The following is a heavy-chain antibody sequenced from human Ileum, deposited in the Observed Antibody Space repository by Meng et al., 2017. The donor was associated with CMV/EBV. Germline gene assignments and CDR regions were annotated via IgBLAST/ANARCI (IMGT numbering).Heavy chain of an antibody. Sequence: SGINRRDSVMQWGRQAPGEGMEYGSDNNTEGSSKHYADSGKDRVIISKDDSKNTLYLQMGGLRAEDTAMYYCAKESGTSGRAGYFGYWGQGTLVTVSS. CDR1: GINRRDSV. CDR2: NNTEGSSK. CDR3: AKESGTSGRAGYFGY. V-gene: IGHV3-64*02. J-gene: IGHJ4*02. D-gene: IGHD6-19*01.